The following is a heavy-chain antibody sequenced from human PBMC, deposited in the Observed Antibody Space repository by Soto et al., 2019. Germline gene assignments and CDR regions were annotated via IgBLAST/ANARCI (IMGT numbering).Heavy chain of an antibody. D-gene: IGHD2-8*01. CDR1: GYTFTSYG. CDR2: ISAYNGNT. CDR3: ARDSGVLMVYDSEY. J-gene: IGHJ4*02. V-gene: IGHV1-18*01. Sequence: ASVKVSCKASGYTFTSYGISWVRQAPEQGLEWMGWISAYNGNTNYAQKLQGRVTMTTDTSTSTAYMELRSLRSDDTAVYYCARDSGVLMVYDSEYWGQGTLVTVSS.